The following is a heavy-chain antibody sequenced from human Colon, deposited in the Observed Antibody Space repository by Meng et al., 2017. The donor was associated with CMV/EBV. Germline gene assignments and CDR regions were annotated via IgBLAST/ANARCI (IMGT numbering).Heavy chain of an antibody. J-gene: IGHJ4*02. CDR2: IIPIFGSS. V-gene: IGHV1-69*05. CDR3: ARGRGPIAAAGTATDH. D-gene: IGHD6-13*01. Sequence: SVKVSCKASGGTFSSNAIYWVRQAPGQGFEWMGGIIPIFGSSNCAQKYEDRVTMTTDESLTTAYMELRSLTYADTAVYFCARGRGPIAAAGTATDHWGQGTPVTVSS. CDR1: GGTFSSNA.